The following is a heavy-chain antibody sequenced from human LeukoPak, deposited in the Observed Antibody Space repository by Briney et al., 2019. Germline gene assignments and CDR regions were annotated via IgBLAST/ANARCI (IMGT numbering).Heavy chain of an antibody. V-gene: IGHV4-34*01. J-gene: IGHJ4*02. Sequence: PSETLSLTCAVYGGSFSGYYWSWIRQPPGKGLEWIGEINHSGSTNYNPSLKSRVTISIDTSKNQFSLKLSSVTAADTAMYYCERGLRRTQLFGYWGQGTLVTVSS. CDR3: ERGLRRTQLFGY. CDR2: INHSGST. D-gene: IGHD5-18*01. CDR1: GGSFSGYY.